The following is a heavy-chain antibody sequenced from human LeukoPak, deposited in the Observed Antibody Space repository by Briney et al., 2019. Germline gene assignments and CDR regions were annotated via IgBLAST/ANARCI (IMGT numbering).Heavy chain of an antibody. CDR1: GGSISGYY. CDR3: ARGRLGTTVRGGFFYYGMDV. J-gene: IGHJ6*02. D-gene: IGHD3-10*01. Sequence: SETLSLTCDVYGGSISGYYWSWIRQSPGKGLEWIGEISHGGSTNYNPSLKSRVTISVDTSENQFSLKLTSVTAADTAVYYCARGRLGTTVRGGFFYYGMDVWGQETTVTV. V-gene: IGHV4-34*01. CDR2: ISHGGST.